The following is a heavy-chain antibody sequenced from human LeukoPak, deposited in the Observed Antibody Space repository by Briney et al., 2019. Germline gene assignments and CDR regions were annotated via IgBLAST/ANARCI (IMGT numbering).Heavy chain of an antibody. CDR2: IYSSGNT. CDR1: GVSISSGSNY. V-gene: IGHV4-39*07. Sequence: SETLSLTCSVSGVSISSGSNYWGWIRQPPGKALEWIGSIYSSGNTYYNPSLKSRVIILIDTAKNHFSLNLTSVTAADTAVYYCARSDGYGLVGIWGQGTMVTVSS. D-gene: IGHD3-10*01. J-gene: IGHJ3*02. CDR3: ARSDGYGLVGI.